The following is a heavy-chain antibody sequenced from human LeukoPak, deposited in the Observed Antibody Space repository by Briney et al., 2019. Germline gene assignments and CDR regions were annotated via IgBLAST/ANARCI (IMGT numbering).Heavy chain of an antibody. D-gene: IGHD5-24*01. CDR3: ASGGRGDYFDY. CDR1: GFSFTSYS. V-gene: IGHV3-21*01. J-gene: IGHJ4*02. Sequence: PGGSLRLSCAASGFSFTSYSASWVRQAPGEGLGWVSSISSISSYIYYADSVKGRFTISRNNAKNSLYLQMNSLRAEDTAVYYWASGGRGDYFDYWGQGTLVTVSS. CDR2: ISSISSYI.